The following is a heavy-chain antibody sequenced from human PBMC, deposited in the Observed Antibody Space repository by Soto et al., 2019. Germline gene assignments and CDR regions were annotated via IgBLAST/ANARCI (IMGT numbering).Heavy chain of an antibody. CDR2: INAGNGNT. Sequence: ASVKVSCKASGYTFTSYAMHWVRQAPGQRLEWVGWINAGNGNTKYSQKFQGRVTITRDTSASTAYMKLSSLRSEDTAVYYCARGQEPIQQQPQDYYYYGMDVWGQGTTVTVSS. CDR1: GYTFTSYA. CDR3: ARGQEPIQQQPQDYYYYGMDV. V-gene: IGHV1-3*01. D-gene: IGHD6-13*01. J-gene: IGHJ6*02.